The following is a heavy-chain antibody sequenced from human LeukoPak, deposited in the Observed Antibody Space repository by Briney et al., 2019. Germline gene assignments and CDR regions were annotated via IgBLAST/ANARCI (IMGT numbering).Heavy chain of an antibody. CDR2: INHSGST. CDR1: GGSFSGYY. D-gene: IGHD6-13*01. J-gene: IGHJ4*02. Sequence: SETLSLTCAVYGGSFSGYYWSWIRQPPGKGLEWIGEINHSGSTNYNPSLKSRVTISVDTSKNQFSLKLSSVTAADTAVYYCARGRGSSSWNVWGQGTLVTVSS. V-gene: IGHV4-34*01. CDR3: ARGRGSSSWNV.